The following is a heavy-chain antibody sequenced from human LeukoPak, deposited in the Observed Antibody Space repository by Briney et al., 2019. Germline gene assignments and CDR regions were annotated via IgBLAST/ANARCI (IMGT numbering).Heavy chain of an antibody. CDR1: GFTFSSHG. J-gene: IGHJ4*02. D-gene: IGHD4-17*01. CDR2: IWYDGINK. V-gene: IGHV3-33*01. Sequence: PGGSLRLSCAASGFTFSSHGMHWVRQAPGKGRGWVAVIWYDGINKYYADSVKGRFTISRDNSKNTLYLQMNSLRAEDTAVYYCARAGEGTTVPFDYWGQGTLVTVSS. CDR3: ARAGEGTTVPFDY.